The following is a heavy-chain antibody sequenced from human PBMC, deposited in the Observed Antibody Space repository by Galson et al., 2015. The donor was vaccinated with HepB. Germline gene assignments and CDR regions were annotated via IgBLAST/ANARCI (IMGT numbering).Heavy chain of an antibody. J-gene: IGHJ4*02. CDR2: ISTSNGDT. CDR1: GYTFTSYV. D-gene: IGHD6-25*01. CDR3: AGGSSGADY. Sequence: SVKVSCKASGYTFTSYVITWVRQAPGQGLEWMGRISTSNGDTKYAQKLQGGVTMTTDTSTSTAYLELRSLQSDDTAVYYCAGGSSGADYWGQGSLVTVSS. V-gene: IGHV1-18*01.